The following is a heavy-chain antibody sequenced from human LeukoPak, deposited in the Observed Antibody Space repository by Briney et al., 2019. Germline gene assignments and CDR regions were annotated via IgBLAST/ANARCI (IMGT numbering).Heavy chain of an antibody. D-gene: IGHD3-22*01. CDR1: GGSISSSSYY. J-gene: IGHJ4*02. CDR3: ARHQREYYDSSGYYLFDY. Sequence: PSETLSLTCTVSGGSISSSSYYWGWIRQPPGKGLEWIGSIYYSGSTYYNPSLKSRVTISVDTSKNQFSLKLSSVTAADTAVYYCARHQREYYDSSGYYLFDYWGQGTLVTVSS. CDR2: IYYSGST. V-gene: IGHV4-39*01.